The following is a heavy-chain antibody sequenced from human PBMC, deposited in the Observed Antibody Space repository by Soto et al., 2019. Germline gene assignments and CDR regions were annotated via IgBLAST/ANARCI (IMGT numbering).Heavy chain of an antibody. CDR2: INPNSGGT. D-gene: IGHD3-3*01. Sequence: ASVKVSCKASGYTFTGYYMHWVRQAPGQGLEWMGWINPNSGGTNYAQKFQGWVTMTRDTSISTAYMELSRLRSDDTAVYYCARGGFYDFWSGYYFDYWGQGTLVTVSS. CDR1: GYTFTGYY. V-gene: IGHV1-2*04. CDR3: ARGGFYDFWSGYYFDY. J-gene: IGHJ4*02.